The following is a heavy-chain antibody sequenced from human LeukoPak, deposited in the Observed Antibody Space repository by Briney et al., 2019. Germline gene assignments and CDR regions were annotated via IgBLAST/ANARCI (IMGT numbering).Heavy chain of an antibody. CDR3: AREMDTASDAFDI. CDR2: ISSSSSYI. D-gene: IGHD5-18*01. CDR1: GFTFSSYS. J-gene: IGHJ3*02. V-gene: IGHV3-21*01. Sequence: PGGSLRLSCAASGFTFSSYSMNWVRQAPGKGLEWVSSISSSSSYIYYADSVKGRFTISRDNAKNSLYLQMNSLRAEDTAVYYCAREMDTASDAFDIWGQGTMVTVSS.